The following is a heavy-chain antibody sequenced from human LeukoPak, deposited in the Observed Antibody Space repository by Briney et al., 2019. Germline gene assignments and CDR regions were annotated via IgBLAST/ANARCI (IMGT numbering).Heavy chain of an antibody. CDR1: GGSISSYY. J-gene: IGHJ3*02. D-gene: IGHD3-9*01. V-gene: IGHV4-59*01. CDR2: IYYSGST. Sequence: SETLSLTCTVSGGSISSYYWSWIRQPPGKGLEWIGYIYYSGSTNYNPSLKSRVTISVDTSKNQFSLKLSSVTAADTAVYYCARRYYDILTGLNAFDIWGQGTMVTVSS. CDR3: ARRYYDILTGLNAFDI.